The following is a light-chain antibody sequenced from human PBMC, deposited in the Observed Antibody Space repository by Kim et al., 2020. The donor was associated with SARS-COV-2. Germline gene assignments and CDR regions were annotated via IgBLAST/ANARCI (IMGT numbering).Light chain of an antibody. CDR2: EVN. CDR3: SSYTGTNNYV. Sequence: GQSVTISCSGTSSDVGGYHYVSWYQPHPGNAPQVMIYEVNKRPSGLPDRFSGSKSGSTASLTVSGLQTEDEADYYCSSYTGTNNYVFGTGTKVTVL. CDR1: SSDVGGYHY. V-gene: IGLV2-8*01. J-gene: IGLJ1*01.